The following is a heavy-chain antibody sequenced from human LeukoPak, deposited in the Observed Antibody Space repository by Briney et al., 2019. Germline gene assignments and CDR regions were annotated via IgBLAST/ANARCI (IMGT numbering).Heavy chain of an antibody. CDR1: GFTFSAYW. D-gene: IGHD2-15*01. V-gene: IGHV3-74*01. CDR2: INTGGNDI. J-gene: IGHJ4*02. Sequence: PGGSLRLSCAASGFTFSAYWMHWVRQAPGKGLVWLSRINTGGNDINYADSVKCRFTISRDNAKNTLYLQMNSLTVEDTAVYFCARSLVVGGTRPNDYWGQGTLVTVAS. CDR3: ARSLVVGGTRPNDY.